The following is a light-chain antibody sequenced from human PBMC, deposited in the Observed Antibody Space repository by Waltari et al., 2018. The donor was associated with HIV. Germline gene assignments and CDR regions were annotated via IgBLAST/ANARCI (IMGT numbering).Light chain of an antibody. CDR3: QQYNNWLRT. J-gene: IGKJ1*01. Sequence: EIVMTQPPATLSVSPGERATLSCSASQSVSSNLAWYQQKPGQAPRLLIYGASIRSTGIPARFSGSGSGTEFTLTISSLQSEDFAVFYCQQYNNWLRTFGQGTKVEIK. CDR2: GAS. CDR1: QSVSSN. V-gene: IGKV3-15*01.